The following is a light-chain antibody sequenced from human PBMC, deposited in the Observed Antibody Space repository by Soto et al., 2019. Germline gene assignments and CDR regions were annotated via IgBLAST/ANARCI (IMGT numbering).Light chain of an antibody. V-gene: IGKV3-11*01. Sequence: EIVLTQSPATLSLSPGERATLSCRASQSVGSSLAWYQQKPGQAPRRLIYDASNRATGIPARFSGSGSGTDFIFTIISLEPEDFAVYYCQQRSSWPRTFGQGTKVEIK. J-gene: IGKJ1*01. CDR3: QQRSSWPRT. CDR1: QSVGSS. CDR2: DAS.